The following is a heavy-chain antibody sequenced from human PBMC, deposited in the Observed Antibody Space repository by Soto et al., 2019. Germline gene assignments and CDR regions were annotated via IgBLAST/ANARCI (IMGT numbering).Heavy chain of an antibody. Sequence: EEQLLQSGGGLVQPGGSLRLSCAASGFTFSDYAMSWVRQAPGKGLEWVSALGGSNRDTHYAASVEGRFTVSRDNSRSTLFLQMNSLRVEDTAIYYCAKITYSAATFDYWGQGTLVTVSS. CDR2: LGGSNRDT. V-gene: IGHV3-23*01. J-gene: IGHJ4*02. CDR3: AKITYSAATFDY. CDR1: GFTFSDYA. D-gene: IGHD2-15*01.